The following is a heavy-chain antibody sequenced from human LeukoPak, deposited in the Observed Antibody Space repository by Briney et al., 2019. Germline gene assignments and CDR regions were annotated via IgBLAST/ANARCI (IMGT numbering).Heavy chain of an antibody. Sequence: GGSLRLSCAASGFTFSEYHMSWIRQAPGKGLEWVSCIVNSGDTKYQADSVKGRFTISRDNAKNSLYLQMNSLRAEDTAVYYCARDGSSSWYGMDVWGQGTTVTVSS. D-gene: IGHD6-13*01. CDR3: ARDGSSSWYGMDV. CDR2: IVNSGDTK. CDR1: GFTFSEYH. J-gene: IGHJ6*02. V-gene: IGHV3-11*04.